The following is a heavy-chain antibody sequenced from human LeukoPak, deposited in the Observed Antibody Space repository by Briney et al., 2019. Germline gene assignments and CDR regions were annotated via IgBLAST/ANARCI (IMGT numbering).Heavy chain of an antibody. CDR1: GGTFSSYA. Sequence: SVKVSCKASGGTFSSYAISWVRQAPGQGLEWMGGIIPIFGTANYAQKFQGRVTITTDESTSTAYVELSSLRSEDTAVYYCARVLLGPDYYDSSGYYGIFDYWGQGTLVTVSS. D-gene: IGHD3-22*01. CDR3: ARVLLGPDYYDSSGYYGIFDY. J-gene: IGHJ4*02. CDR2: IIPIFGTA. V-gene: IGHV1-69*05.